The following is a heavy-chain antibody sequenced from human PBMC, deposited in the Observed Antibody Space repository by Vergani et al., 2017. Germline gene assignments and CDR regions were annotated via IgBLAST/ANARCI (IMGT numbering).Heavy chain of an antibody. D-gene: IGHD3-10*01. CDR3: AREITMVRGYHSAGSYYLDY. CDR2: INPNSGGT. Sequence: QVQLVQSGAEVKKPGASVKVSCKASGYTFTGYYMHWVRQAPGQGLEWMGWINPNSGGTNYAQKFQGRVTMTRDTSISTAYMELSRLRSDDTAVYYCAREITMVRGYHSAGSYYLDYWGQGTLVTVSS. V-gene: IGHV1-2*02. CDR1: GYTFTGYY. J-gene: IGHJ4*02.